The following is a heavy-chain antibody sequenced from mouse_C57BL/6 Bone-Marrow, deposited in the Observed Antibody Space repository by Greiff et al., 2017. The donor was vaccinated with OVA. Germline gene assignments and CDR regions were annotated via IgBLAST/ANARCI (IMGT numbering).Heavy chain of an antibody. CDR1: GYTFTDYT. CDR3: AREGVYDGYSHDAIDY. CDR2: IYPRDGST. J-gene: IGHJ4*01. D-gene: IGHD2-3*01. Sequence: VQLQQSDAELVKPGASVKISCKASGYTFTDYTIHWVKQRPEQGLEWIGYIYPRDGSTKYNEKFKGKATLTADKSSSTAYMQLNSLTSEDTAVYFGAREGVYDGYSHDAIDYWGQGTSVTVSS. V-gene: IGHV1-78*01.